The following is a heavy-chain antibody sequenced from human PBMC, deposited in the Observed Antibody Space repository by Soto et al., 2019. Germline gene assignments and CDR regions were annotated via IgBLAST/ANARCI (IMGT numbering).Heavy chain of an antibody. D-gene: IGHD4-17*01. CDR3: ARGRATVTTGGNDY. J-gene: IGHJ4*02. Sequence: SETLSLTCAVYGGSFSGYYWSWIRQPPGKGLEWIGEINHSGSTNYNPSLKSRVTISVDTSKNQFSLKLSSVTAADTAVYYCARGRATVTTGGNDYWGQGTLVTVSS. CDR1: GGSFSGYY. V-gene: IGHV4-34*01. CDR2: INHSGST.